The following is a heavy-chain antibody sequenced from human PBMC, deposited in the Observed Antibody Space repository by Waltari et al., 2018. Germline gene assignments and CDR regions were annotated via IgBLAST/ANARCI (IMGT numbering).Heavy chain of an antibody. CDR1: SDSISTYY. D-gene: IGHD3-22*01. V-gene: IGHV4-4*07. CDR2: FYAGGGT. Sequence: QVQLQESGPGLVKPSETLSLTCTVSSDSISTYYWTWIRQSAGQGLAWLGPFYAGGGTKYNPSLNSRVTMSVDTSKNQFSLKLTSVTAADSAVYYCARGTYYYDTSGYSDGNHYYIDVWGKGTSVTVSS. CDR3: ARGTYYYDTSGYSDGNHYYIDV. J-gene: IGHJ6*03.